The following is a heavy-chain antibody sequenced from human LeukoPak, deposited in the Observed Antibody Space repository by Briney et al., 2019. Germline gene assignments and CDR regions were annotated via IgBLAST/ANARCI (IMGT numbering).Heavy chain of an antibody. D-gene: IGHD6-19*01. CDR3: ARENNSGWYRKAAFDY. V-gene: IGHV1-2*02. CDR1: GYTFTGHY. Sequence: ASVKVSCKASGYTFTGHYMHWVRQAPGQGLEWMGWINPNGGGTNYAQKFQGRVTLTRDTSISTAYMEVSRLESDDTAVYYCARENNSGWYRKAAFDYWGQGTLVTVAS. J-gene: IGHJ4*02. CDR2: INPNGGGT.